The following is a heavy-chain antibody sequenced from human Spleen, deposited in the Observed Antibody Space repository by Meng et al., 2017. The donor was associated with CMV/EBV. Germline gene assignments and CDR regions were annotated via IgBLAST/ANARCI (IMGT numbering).Heavy chain of an antibody. CDR3: VRHTRGSPGDY. D-gene: IGHD5-24*01. Sequence: GGSLRLSCVASGFAFSSYWMSWVRQTPGERLEWVANIKEDGGETYYVDSVKGRFTISRDNAKNSLFLQMSSLRAEDTAVFYCVRHTRGSPGDYWGQGTVVTVSS. CDR2: IKEDGGET. V-gene: IGHV3-7*01. J-gene: IGHJ4*02. CDR1: GFAFSSYW.